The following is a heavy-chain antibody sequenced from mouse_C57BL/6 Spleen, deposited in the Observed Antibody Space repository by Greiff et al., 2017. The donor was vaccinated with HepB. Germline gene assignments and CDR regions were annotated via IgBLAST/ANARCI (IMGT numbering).Heavy chain of an antibody. Sequence: VQLQQSGPELVKPGASVKISCKASGYAFSSSWMNWVKQRPGKGLEWIGRIYPGDGDTNYNGKFKGKATLTADKSSSTAYMQLSSLTSEDSAVYFCARRSNYVDFDYWGQGTTLTVSS. D-gene: IGHD2-5*01. CDR1: GYAFSSSW. CDR3: ARRSNYVDFDY. J-gene: IGHJ2*01. CDR2: IYPGDGDT. V-gene: IGHV1-82*01.